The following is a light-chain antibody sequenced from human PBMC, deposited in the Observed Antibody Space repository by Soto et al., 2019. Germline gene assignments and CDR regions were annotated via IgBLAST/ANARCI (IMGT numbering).Light chain of an antibody. CDR2: DNS. CDR1: NIGSKS. V-gene: IGLV3-21*02. Sequence: YELTQPPSVSVAPGQTARITCGGKNIGSKSVHWYQQKPGQAPVLVVSDNSDRPSGIPERFSGSNSGNTATLTISSVEAGDEADFYCQVWDTNSDLYVFGPGTKVTVL. CDR3: QVWDTNSDLYV. J-gene: IGLJ1*01.